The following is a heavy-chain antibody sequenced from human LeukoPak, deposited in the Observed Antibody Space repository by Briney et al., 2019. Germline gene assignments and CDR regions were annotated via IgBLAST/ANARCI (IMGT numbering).Heavy chain of an antibody. V-gene: IGHV1-69*04. D-gene: IGHD5-12*01. CDR3: ARDLTGSGYAEGWFDP. CDR2: IIPILGIA. J-gene: IGHJ5*02. CDR1: GGTFSSYA. Sequence: GSSVKVSCKASGGTFSSYAISWVRQAPGQGLEWMGRIIPILGIANYAQKFQGRVTITADKSTSTAYMELSSLRSEDTAVYYCARDLTGSGYAEGWFDPWGQGTLVTVSS.